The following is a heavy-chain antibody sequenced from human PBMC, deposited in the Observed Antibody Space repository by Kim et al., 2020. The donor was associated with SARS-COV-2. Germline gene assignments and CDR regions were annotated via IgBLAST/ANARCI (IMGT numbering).Heavy chain of an antibody. V-gene: IGHV3-23*01. CDR2: ISGGGDST. CDR3: AKGVNSGTSLLDC. J-gene: IGHJ4*02. CDR1: GFTLRSYT. Sequence: GGSLRLSCAVSGFTLRSYTMGWVRQAPGKGLERVSAISGGGDSTHYADSAKGRFTISRDDSKSTLYLQMESLTVDDTAVYYCAKGVNSGTSLLDCRGQGTLVTVSS. D-gene: IGHD3-10*01.